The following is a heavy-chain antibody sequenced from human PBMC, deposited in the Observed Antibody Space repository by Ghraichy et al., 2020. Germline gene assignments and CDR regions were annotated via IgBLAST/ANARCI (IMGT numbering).Heavy chain of an antibody. CDR3: ASHNNWKFDD. CDR2: INLDGSER. V-gene: IGHV3-7*02. CDR1: GLTLSSYW. Sequence: LSLTCAASGLTLSSYWMSWVRQAPGKGLEWVANINLDGSERNYVDSVKGRLTISRDNGKNSLYLQMTTLRAEDTAVYYCASHNNWKFDDWGQGTLVTVSS. J-gene: IGHJ4*02. D-gene: IGHD1-20*01.